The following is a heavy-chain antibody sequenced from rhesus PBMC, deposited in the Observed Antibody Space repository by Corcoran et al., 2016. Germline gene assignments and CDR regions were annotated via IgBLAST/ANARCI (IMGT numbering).Heavy chain of an antibody. CDR2: ISGRSGST. CDR3: ARDRDIWTN. V-gene: IGHV4S19*01. J-gene: IGHJ4*01. D-gene: IGHD3-3*01. CDR1: GGSISSSNW. Sequence: QVQLQESGPGLVKPSETLSLTCAVSGGSISSSNWWSWIRQPPGKGLEWIGYISGRSGSTYDNPSLKSRVTISKDTSKNQFTLKLSAVTAADTAVYYCARDRDIWTNWGQGVLVTVSS.